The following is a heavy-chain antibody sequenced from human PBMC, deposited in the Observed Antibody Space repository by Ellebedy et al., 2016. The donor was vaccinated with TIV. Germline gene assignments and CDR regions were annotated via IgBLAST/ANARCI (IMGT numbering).Heavy chain of an antibody. CDR3: ARGLWFGEIEN. CDR1: GYTFTGYY. J-gene: IGHJ4*02. V-gene: IGHV1-2*02. CDR2: INPNSGGT. Sequence: ASVKVSXKASGYTFTGYYMHWVRQAPGQGLEWMGWINPNSGGTNYAQKFQGRVTMTRDTSTSTVYMELSSLRSEDTAVYYCARGLWFGEIENWGQGTLVTVSS. D-gene: IGHD3-10*01.